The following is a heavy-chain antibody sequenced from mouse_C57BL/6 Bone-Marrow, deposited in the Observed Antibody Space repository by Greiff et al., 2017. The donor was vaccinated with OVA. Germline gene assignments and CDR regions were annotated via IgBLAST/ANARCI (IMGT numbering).Heavy chain of an antibody. CDR1: GYTFTDYE. CDR3: TRGYSDYYAMDY. CDR2: IDPETGGT. Sequence: VQLQESGAELVRPGASVTLSCTASGYTFTDYEMHWVKQTPVHGLEWIGAIDPETGGTAYNQKFKGKAILTADKSSSTAYLELRSLTSEDSAVDYCTRGYSDYYAMDYWGQGTSVTVSS. J-gene: IGHJ4*01. D-gene: IGHD2-13*01. V-gene: IGHV1-15*01.